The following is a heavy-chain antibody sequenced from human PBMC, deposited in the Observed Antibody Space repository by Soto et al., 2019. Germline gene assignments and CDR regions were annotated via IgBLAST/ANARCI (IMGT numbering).Heavy chain of an antibody. CDR2: ISSSSSYI. J-gene: IGHJ6*02. CDR3: ARHRCSGGSCYYYYYYGMDV. Sequence: GGSLRLSCAASGFTFSSYSMNWVRQAPGKGLEWVSSISSSSSYIYYADSVKGRFTISRDNARNSLYLQMNSLRAEDTAMYYCARHRCSGGSCYYYYYYGMDVWGQGTTVTVSS. CDR1: GFTFSSYS. V-gene: IGHV3-21*04. D-gene: IGHD2-15*01.